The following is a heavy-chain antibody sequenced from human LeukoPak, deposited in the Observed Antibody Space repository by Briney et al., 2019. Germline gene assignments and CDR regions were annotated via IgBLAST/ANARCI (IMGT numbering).Heavy chain of an antibody. CDR3: AREGYCNSTSCDKPFDY. CDR2: ISGYNGHT. J-gene: IGHJ4*02. CDR1: GYTFTSYG. V-gene: IGHV1-18*01. Sequence: GASVKVSCKASGYTFTSYGITWVRQAPGQGLEWMGWISGYNGHTNYAQKFQGRVTMTTDTSTSTAYMELRSLRSDDTALYYCAREGYCNSTSCDKPFDYWGPGTLVTVSS. D-gene: IGHD2-2*01.